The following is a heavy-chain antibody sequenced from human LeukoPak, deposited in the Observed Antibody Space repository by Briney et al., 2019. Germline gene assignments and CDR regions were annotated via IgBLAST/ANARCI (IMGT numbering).Heavy chain of an antibody. CDR2: ISAYNGNT. J-gene: IGHJ2*01. Sequence: GASVKVSCKASGYIFTNYAISWVRQAPGQGLEWMGWISAYNGNTNYAQKLQGRVTMTTDTSTSTAYMELRSLRSDDTAVYYCARERTTVVTPYLTTSYWYFDLWGRGTLVTVSS. CDR3: ARERTTVVTPYLTTSYWYFDL. V-gene: IGHV1-18*01. CDR1: GYIFTNYA. D-gene: IGHD4-23*01.